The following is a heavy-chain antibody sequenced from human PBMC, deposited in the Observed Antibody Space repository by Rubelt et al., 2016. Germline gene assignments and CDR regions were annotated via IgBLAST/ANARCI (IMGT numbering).Heavy chain of an antibody. CDR3: ARGRKFFAFVYFDL. J-gene: IGHJ2*01. CDR1: GGSFSGYY. CDR2: INHSGST. D-gene: IGHD3-16*01. Sequence: QVQLQQWGAGLLKPSETLSLTCAVYGGSFSGYYWSWIRQPPGKGLEWIGEINHSGSTNYNPSPPSRVAIAVDTAKNQVSRKLRSVSGADTAVYYCARGRKFFAFVYFDLWDRGTLVTVSS. V-gene: IGHV4-34*01.